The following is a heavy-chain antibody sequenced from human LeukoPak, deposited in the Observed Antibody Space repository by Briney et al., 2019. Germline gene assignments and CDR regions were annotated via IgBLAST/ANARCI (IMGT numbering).Heavy chain of an antibody. CDR1: GGSIRSYY. V-gene: IGHV4-59*01. CDR2: IYYSGST. CDR3: ARGLPLYYFDY. Sequence: SGALSLTCPVSGGSIRSYYWSWIRQPPGKGLEWIGYIYYSGSTNYNPSLKSRVTISVDTSKTQFSLKLSSVTAADTAVYYCARGLPLYYFDYWGQGTLVTVSS. J-gene: IGHJ4*02.